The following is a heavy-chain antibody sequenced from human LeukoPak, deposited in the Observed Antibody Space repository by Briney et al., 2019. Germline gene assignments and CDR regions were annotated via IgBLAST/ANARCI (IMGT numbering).Heavy chain of an antibody. J-gene: IGHJ4*02. CDR1: GFTFDDYA. CDR3: AKGNSITIFGVVRD. Sequence: GGSLRLSCAASGFTFDDYAMHWVRQAPGKGLEWVSGISWNSGSIGYADSVKGRFTISRDNDKNSLYLQMNSLRAEDTALYYCAKGNSITIFGVVRDWGQGTLVTVSS. CDR2: ISWNSGSI. D-gene: IGHD3-3*01. V-gene: IGHV3-9*01.